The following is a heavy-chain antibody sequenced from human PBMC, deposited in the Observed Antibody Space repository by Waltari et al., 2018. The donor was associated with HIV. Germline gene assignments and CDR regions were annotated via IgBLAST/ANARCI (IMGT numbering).Heavy chain of an antibody. CDR1: GFIFTDFA. V-gene: IGHV3-23*01. D-gene: IGHD3-10*01. J-gene: IGHJ3*01. CDR2: IRGGGET. CDR3: VKDSGRAADVFDL. Sequence: QLLESGGGLVEPGGSLRLSCAASGFIFTDFAMDWVRQAPGKWLEWVSTIRGGGETFYADSLKGRFTISRDNSKNTLYLQMNSLRADDAAVYYCVKDSGRAADVFDLWGQGTMVTFSS.